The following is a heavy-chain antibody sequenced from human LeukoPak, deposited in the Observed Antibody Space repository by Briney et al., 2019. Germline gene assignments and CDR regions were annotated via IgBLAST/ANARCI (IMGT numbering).Heavy chain of an antibody. D-gene: IGHD3-3*01. Sequence: GGSLRLSCAASGFTFSNYAMSWVRQAPGKGLEWVSTISNYVGSTYYADSVKGRFTISRDNSKSTLYLQMNSLRAEDTALYYCAKDFYDFWSGFDYWGQGTLVTVSS. CDR3: AKDFYDFWSGFDY. CDR1: GFTFSNYA. J-gene: IGHJ4*02. V-gene: IGHV3-23*01. CDR2: ISNYVGST.